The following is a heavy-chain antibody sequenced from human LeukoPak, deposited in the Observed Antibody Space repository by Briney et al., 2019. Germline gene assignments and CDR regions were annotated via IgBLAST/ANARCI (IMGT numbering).Heavy chain of an antibody. CDR1: GGSFSGFY. J-gene: IGHJ4*02. D-gene: IGHD6-19*01. V-gene: IGHV4-34*01. CDR2: INHSGST. CDR3: ARGQWLDNS. Sequence: PSETLSLTCAVYGGSFSGFYWRWIRQSPEKGLEWIGEINHSGSTNYNPSLKSRVTMSVDTSKNQFSLKLDSVTAADTAVYYCARGQWLDNSWGQGTRVTVSS.